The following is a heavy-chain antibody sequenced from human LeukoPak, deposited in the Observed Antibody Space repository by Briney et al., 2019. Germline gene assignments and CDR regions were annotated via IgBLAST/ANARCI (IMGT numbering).Heavy chain of an antibody. Sequence: GGSPRLSCAASGFTVSSNSMSWVRQAPGKGLEWVSVIRVGDVTHYADSVKGRFTTSRDSSKNTVYLQMESLRVEDTAVYYCAREDNGGATDDGFDVWGHGTVVTVSS. V-gene: IGHV3-53*01. D-gene: IGHD3-16*01. CDR2: IRVGDVT. J-gene: IGHJ3*01. CDR3: AREDNGGATDDGFDV. CDR1: GFTVSSNS.